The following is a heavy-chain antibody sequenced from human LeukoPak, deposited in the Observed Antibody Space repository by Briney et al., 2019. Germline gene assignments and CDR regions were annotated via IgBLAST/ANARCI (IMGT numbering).Heavy chain of an antibody. CDR1: GGSISSSSYY. Sequence: SETLSLTCTVSGGSISSSSYYWGWIRQPPGKGLEWIGYIYYSGSTYYNPSLKSRVTISVDTSKNQFSLKLSSVTAADTAVYYCARQYCSGGSCYYFDYWGQGTLVTVSS. CDR3: ARQYCSGGSCYYFDY. D-gene: IGHD2-15*01. CDR2: IYYSGST. J-gene: IGHJ4*02. V-gene: IGHV4-30-4*08.